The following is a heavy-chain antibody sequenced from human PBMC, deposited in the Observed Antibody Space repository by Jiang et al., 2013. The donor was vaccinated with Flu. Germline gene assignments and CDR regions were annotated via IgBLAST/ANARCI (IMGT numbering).Heavy chain of an antibody. Sequence: SGAEVKKPGSSVKVSCKASGGTFSSYAISWVRQAPGQGLEWMGRIIPILGIANYAQKFQGRVTITADKSTSTAYMELSSLRSEDTAVYYCARGTPNYDRASGAQEDAFDIWGQGTMVTVSS. CDR1: GGTFSSYA. CDR2: IIPILGIA. D-gene: IGHD3-22*01. V-gene: IGHV1-69*04. J-gene: IGHJ3*02. CDR3: ARGTPNYDRASGAQEDAFDI.